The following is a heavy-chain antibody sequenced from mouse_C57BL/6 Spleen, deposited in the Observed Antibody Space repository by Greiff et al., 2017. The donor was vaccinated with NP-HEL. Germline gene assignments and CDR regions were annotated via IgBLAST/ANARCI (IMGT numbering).Heavy chain of an antibody. V-gene: IGHV14-2*01. Sequence: VQLQQSGAELVKPGASVKLSCTASGFNIKDYYMHWVKQRTEQGLEWIGRIDPEDGETKYAPKFQGKATITADTSSNTAYLQHSSLTSEDTAVYYYAKRPVITTVVAPYYAMDYWGQGTSVTVSS. J-gene: IGHJ4*01. CDR1: GFNIKDYY. CDR3: AKRPVITTVVAPYYAMDY. CDR2: IDPEDGET. D-gene: IGHD1-1*01.